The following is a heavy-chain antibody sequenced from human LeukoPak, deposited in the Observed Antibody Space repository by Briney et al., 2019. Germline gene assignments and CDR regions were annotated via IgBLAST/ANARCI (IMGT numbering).Heavy chain of an antibody. CDR2: IYYSGST. V-gene: IGHV4-30-4*01. Sequence: PSETLSLTCTVSGGSISSGDYYWSWIRQPPGKGLEWIGYIYYSGSTYYNPSLKSRVTISVDTSKNQFSLKLSSVTAADTAVYYCARVGEDYDILTGYVSIAYFDYWGQGTLVTVSS. CDR3: ARVGEDYDILTGYVSIAYFDY. J-gene: IGHJ4*02. D-gene: IGHD3-9*01. CDR1: GGSISSGDYY.